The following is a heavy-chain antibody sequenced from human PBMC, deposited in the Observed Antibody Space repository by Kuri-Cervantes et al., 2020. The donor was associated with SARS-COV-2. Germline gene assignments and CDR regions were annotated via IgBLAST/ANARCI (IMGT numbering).Heavy chain of an antibody. CDR2: VNPNSAGT. CDR1: GYTFTGYY. CDR3: ASRGCSSTSCYTYWFDP. J-gene: IGHJ5*02. D-gene: IGHD2-2*02. Sequence: ASVKVSCKDSGYTFTGYYMPWVRQAPGQGPEWMGWVNPNSAGTNYAQKFQGRVTMTRDTSIPTAYMELSRLRSDDTAVYYCASRGCSSTSCYTYWFDPWGQGTLVTVSS. V-gene: IGHV1-2*02.